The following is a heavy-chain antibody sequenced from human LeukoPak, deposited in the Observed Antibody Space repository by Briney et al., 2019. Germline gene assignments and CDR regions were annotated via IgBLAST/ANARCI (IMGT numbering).Heavy chain of an antibody. CDR2: INPNSGGT. Sequence: GASVKVSCKASGYTFTGYYMHWVRQAPGQGLEWMGWINPNSGGTNYAQKFQGRVTMTRDTSISTAYMELSRLRSDDTAVYYCARALSGSNYYMDVWGKGTTVTVSS. V-gene: IGHV1-2*02. D-gene: IGHD3-22*01. CDR3: ARALSGSNYYMDV. CDR1: GYTFTGYY. J-gene: IGHJ6*03.